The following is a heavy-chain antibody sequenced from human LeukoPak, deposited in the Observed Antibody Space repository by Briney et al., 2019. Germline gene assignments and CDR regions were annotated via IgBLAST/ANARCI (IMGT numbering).Heavy chain of an antibody. Sequence: GGSLRLSCAASGFTFSGYAMHWVRQAPGKGLEYVSAISSNGGSTYYANSVKGRFTISRDNSKNTLYLQMGSLRAEDMAVYYCARDRYYYDSSEFDYWGQGTLVTVPS. CDR2: ISSNGGST. V-gene: IGHV3-64*01. CDR3: ARDRYYYDSSEFDY. J-gene: IGHJ4*02. CDR1: GFTFSGYA. D-gene: IGHD3-22*01.